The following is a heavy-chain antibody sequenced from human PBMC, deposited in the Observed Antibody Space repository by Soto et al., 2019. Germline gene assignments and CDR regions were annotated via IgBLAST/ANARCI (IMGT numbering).Heavy chain of an antibody. J-gene: IGHJ4*02. D-gene: IGHD2-15*01. Sequence: QITLKESGPTLVKPTQTLTLTCTFSGFSLSTSGVGVGWIRQPPGKALEWLALIYWDDDKRYSPSLKSRLTSPKDTSKSQGVLTMTNMDPADTATYYCAHRPSYCSGGSCSSGFVYWGQGTLVTVSS. V-gene: IGHV2-5*02. CDR2: IYWDDDK. CDR3: AHRPSYCSGGSCSSGFVY. CDR1: GFSLSTSGVG.